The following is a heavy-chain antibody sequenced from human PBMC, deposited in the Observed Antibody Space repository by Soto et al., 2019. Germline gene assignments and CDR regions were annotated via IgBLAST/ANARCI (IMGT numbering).Heavy chain of an antibody. J-gene: IGHJ3*02. CDR3: TICLWIGSSCHWDDAFNT. V-gene: IGHV3-15*01. CDR2: VKSKTSTGEP. CDR1: GIPVGNAW. Sequence: GGSLRRSCAVSGIPVGNAWMIWVRQAPGRGQEWIGGVKSKTSTGEPEYSAPVIGRFIISRDDARNTVDLHMNSLKIEDTAPYYCTICLWIGSSCHWDDAFNTWGQGTKGTVSS. D-gene: IGHD2-15*01.